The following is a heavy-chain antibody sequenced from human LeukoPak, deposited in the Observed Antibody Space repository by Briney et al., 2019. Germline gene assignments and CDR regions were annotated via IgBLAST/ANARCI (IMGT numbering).Heavy chain of an antibody. V-gene: IGHV3-11*01. CDR1: GFTFSDYY. CDR2: ISSSGSTI. Sequence: GGSLRLSCAASGFTFSDYYMSWIRQAPGKGLEWVSYISSSGSTIYYADSVKGRFTISRDNAKNSLYLRMNSLRAEDTAVYYCARDPGTVTTGNYFDYWGQGTLVTVSS. CDR3: ARDPGTVTTGNYFDY. J-gene: IGHJ4*02. D-gene: IGHD4-11*01.